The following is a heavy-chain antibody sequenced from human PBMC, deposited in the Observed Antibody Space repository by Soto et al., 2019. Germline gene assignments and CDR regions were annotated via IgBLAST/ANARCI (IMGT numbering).Heavy chain of an antibody. Sequence: ASVKVSCKASGYTFTSYAMHWVRQAPGQRLEWMGWINAGNGNTKYSQKFQGRVTITRDTSASTAYMELSSLRSEDTAVYYCARESSGWYGGFDPWGQGTLVTVSS. J-gene: IGHJ5*02. CDR1: GYTFTSYA. V-gene: IGHV1-3*01. CDR2: INAGNGNT. D-gene: IGHD6-19*01. CDR3: ARESSGWYGGFDP.